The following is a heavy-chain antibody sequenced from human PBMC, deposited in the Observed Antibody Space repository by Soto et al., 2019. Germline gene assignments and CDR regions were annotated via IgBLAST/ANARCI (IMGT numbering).Heavy chain of an antibody. D-gene: IGHD2-2*02. Sequence: QVHLVQSGAEVKKPGASVRLSCQASGHTFTITRFPMHWVRQAPGQRLEWMGLINVGNDNTKYSQKFQGRVTITRAPSAFTGDMELSGLRSEDTVFYSCVLAYTGNYYFPYGGRGPLATFSS. CDR3: VLAYTGNYYFPY. V-gene: IGHV1-3*01. CDR2: INVGNDNT. CDR1: GHTFTITRFP. J-gene: IGHJ4*02.